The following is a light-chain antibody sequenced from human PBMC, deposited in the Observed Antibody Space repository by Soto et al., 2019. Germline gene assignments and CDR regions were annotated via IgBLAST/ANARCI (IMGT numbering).Light chain of an antibody. CDR1: SSDVGGYNS. CDR3: TSYTKSSTLYV. J-gene: IGLJ1*01. V-gene: IGLV2-14*03. CDR2: DVS. Sequence: QSALTQPASVSASPGQSITISCTGTSSDVGGYNSVSWYQHQPGKAPKLMIYDVSNRPSGVSNRFSASKSGNTASLTISGLQAEDEADYYCTSYTKSSTLYVFGTGTKVTVL.